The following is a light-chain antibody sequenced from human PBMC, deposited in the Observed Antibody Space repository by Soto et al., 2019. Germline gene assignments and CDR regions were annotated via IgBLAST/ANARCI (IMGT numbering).Light chain of an antibody. CDR3: QQYNDWPRT. Sequence: EIVMTQSPGTLSVSPGERATLSCRASQSVNSNLAWYQQKPGQSPRLLIYDAATRATDIPARFSGSGSGTKFTLTISILQSEDFAVYYCQQYNDWPRTFGQGTKVEIK. CDR2: DAA. CDR1: QSVNSN. J-gene: IGKJ1*01. V-gene: IGKV3-15*01.